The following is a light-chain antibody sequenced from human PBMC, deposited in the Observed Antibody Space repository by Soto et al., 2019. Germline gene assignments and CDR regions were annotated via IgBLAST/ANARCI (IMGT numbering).Light chain of an antibody. CDR3: QQYGSLSWT. CDR2: GAS. V-gene: IGKV3-20*01. Sequence: DIVLTQSPGTLSLSPGERATLSCRASQSVSSNYLAWYQQKPGQAPRLLIHGASTRATGVPDRFSGSGSGTVFTLTISRLEPEDFAVYHCQQYGSLSWTFGQGTKVEIK. J-gene: IGKJ1*01. CDR1: QSVSSNY.